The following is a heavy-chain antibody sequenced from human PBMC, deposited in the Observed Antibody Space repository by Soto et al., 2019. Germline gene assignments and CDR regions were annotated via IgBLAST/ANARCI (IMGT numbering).Heavy chain of an antibody. J-gene: IGHJ4*02. CDR2: IYTSGST. CDR3: ARTGWYKGIDYYFDY. V-gene: IGHV4-4*07. CDR1: GGSISSYY. D-gene: IGHD6-19*01. Sequence: SETLSLTCTVSGGSISSYYWSWIRQPAGKGLEWIGRIYTSGSTNYNPSLKSRVTMSVDTSKNQFSLKLSSVTAADTAVYYCARTGWYKGIDYYFDYWGQGTLVTVSS.